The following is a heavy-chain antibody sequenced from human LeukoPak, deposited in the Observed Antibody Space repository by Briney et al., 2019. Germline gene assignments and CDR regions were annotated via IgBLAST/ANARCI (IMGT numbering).Heavy chain of an antibody. CDR1: GFTFSSYW. Sequence: GGSLRLSCSASGFTFSSYWTNWVRQARGKGLERVANIKQDGSENNYVDSVKGRFTISRDNAKNSLYLQMNSLRAEDTAVYYCARDSDYSRSYYYFDYWGQGTLVTVSS. J-gene: IGHJ4*02. CDR3: ARDSDYSRSYYYFDY. V-gene: IGHV3-7*04. D-gene: IGHD6-13*01. CDR2: IKQDGSEN.